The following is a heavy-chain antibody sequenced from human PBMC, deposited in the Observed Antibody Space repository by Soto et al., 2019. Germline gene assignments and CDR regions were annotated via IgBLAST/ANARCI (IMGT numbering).Heavy chain of an antibody. CDR2: IYYSGST. V-gene: IGHV4-59*01. CDR3: ARVYSSGWLGVDYGMDV. CDR1: GGSISSYY. J-gene: IGHJ6*02. D-gene: IGHD6-19*01. Sequence: SETLSLTCTVSGGSISSYYWSWIRQPPGKVLEWIGYIYYSGSTNYNPSLKSRVTISVDTSKNQFSLKLSSVTAADTAVYYCARVYSSGWLGVDYGMDVWGQGTTVTVS.